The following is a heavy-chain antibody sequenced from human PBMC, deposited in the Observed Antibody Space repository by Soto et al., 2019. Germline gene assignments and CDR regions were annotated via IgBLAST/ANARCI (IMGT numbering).Heavy chain of an antibody. CDR2: ISGSGGST. D-gene: IGHD3-3*01. J-gene: IGHJ6*02. CDR3: AKNKRFYPHGMDV. V-gene: IGHV3-23*01. CDR1: GFTFSSYA. Sequence: PGGSLRLSCAASGFTFSSYAMSWVRQAPGKGLEWVSAISGSGGSTYYADSVKGRFTISRDNSKNTLYLQMNSLRAEDTAVYSCAKNKRFYPHGMDVWGQGTTVTVYS.